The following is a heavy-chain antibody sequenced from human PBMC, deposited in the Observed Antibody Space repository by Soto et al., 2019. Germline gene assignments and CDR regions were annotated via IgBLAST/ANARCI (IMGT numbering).Heavy chain of an antibody. V-gene: IGHV3-30*03. J-gene: IGHJ4*02. CDR1: GFTFSNNG. D-gene: IGHD2-15*01. CDR3: AVALYGGSSRFYY. CDR2: ISSDGINK. Sequence: QVQLVESGGGAVQPGRSLRLSCAASGFTFSNNGIHWVRQAPGKGLEWVAVISSDGINKYYADSGKGRSTISRDNSKNTLFLEMNSLRVEGTAVYYCAVALYGGSSRFYYWGPGTLVTVSS.